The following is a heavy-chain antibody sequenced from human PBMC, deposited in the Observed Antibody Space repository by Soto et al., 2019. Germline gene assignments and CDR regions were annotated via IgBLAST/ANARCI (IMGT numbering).Heavy chain of an antibody. CDR1: SGSISSSNW. D-gene: IGHD3-16*02. V-gene: IGHV4-4*02. CDR3: AKFMITFGGVIVNAFDI. J-gene: IGHJ3*02. Sequence: QVQLQESGPGLVKPSGTLSLTCAVSSGSISSSNWWSWVRQPAGKGLEWIGEIYHSGSTNYNPSLKSRVTISVDKSKNQFSLKLSSVTAADTAVYYCAKFMITFGGVIVNAFDIWGQGTMVTVSS. CDR2: IYHSGST.